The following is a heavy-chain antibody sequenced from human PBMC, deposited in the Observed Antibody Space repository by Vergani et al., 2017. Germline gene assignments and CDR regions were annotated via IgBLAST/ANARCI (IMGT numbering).Heavy chain of an antibody. Sequence: EVQLVQSGAEVKKPGESLKISCKGSGYSFTSYWIGGVRQKPGKGLEWMGIIYPGDSDTRYSPSFQGQVTISADKSISTAYPQWSSLKASDTAMYYCASRPYGDYGAFDIWSQGRMVTVPS. CDR2: IYPGDSDT. V-gene: IGHV5-51*01. CDR3: ASRPYGDYGAFDI. J-gene: IGHJ3*02. CDR1: GYSFTSYW. D-gene: IGHD4-17*01.